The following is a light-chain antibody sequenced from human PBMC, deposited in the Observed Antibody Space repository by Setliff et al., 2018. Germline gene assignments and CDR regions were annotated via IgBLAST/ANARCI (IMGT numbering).Light chain of an antibody. Sequence: DIQLTQSPSFLSASVGDRVTITCRASQDVGTYLAWYQQKLGKAPKLLIYAASTLQSGVPSRFGSSGSGTEFTLPISSLQPEDFATYYCQQLNSPVTVGQGTKVDIK. CDR1: QDVGTY. V-gene: IGKV1-9*01. CDR3: QQLNSPVT. J-gene: IGKJ1*01. CDR2: AAS.